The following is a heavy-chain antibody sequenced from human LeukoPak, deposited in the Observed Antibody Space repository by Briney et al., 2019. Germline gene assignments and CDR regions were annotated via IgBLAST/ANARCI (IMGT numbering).Heavy chain of an antibody. Sequence: SETPSLTCAVYGGSFSGYYWSWIRQPPGKGLEWIGEINHSGSTNYNPSLKSRVTISVDTSKNQFSLKLSSVTAADTAVYYCARAARVGAKLYWGQGTLVTVSS. J-gene: IGHJ4*02. D-gene: IGHD1-26*01. V-gene: IGHV4-34*01. CDR3: ARAARVGAKLY. CDR1: GGSFSGYY. CDR2: INHSGST.